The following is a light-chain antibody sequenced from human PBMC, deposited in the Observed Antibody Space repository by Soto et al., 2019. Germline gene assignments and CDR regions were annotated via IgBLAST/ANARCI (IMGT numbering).Light chain of an antibody. V-gene: IGKV1-5*01. Sequence: DIQMTQSPSTLSASVGDTVTIACRASESIDNWLAWYQQKPGKAPKLLIFAASTLARGVPSRFSGRGSGTEFTLTISSMQADDYAAVYFHQYRTAWTFGQGTKVDIK. CDR3: HQYRTAWT. J-gene: IGKJ1*01. CDR1: ESIDNW. CDR2: AAS.